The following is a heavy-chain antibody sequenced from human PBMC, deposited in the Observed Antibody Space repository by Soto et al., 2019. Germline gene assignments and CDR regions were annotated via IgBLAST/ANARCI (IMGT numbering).Heavy chain of an antibody. CDR2: ISSSSSYI. V-gene: IGHV3-21*01. CDR1: GFTFSSFT. J-gene: IGHJ6*02. CDR3: ARPQYVDYGGYYFYGMDV. Sequence: EVQLVESGGGLVKPGGSLRLSCAASGFTFSSFTMNWVRQAPGKGLEWVASISSSSSYIYYVDSVKGRFTISRDNAKNSLYLQMNSLGAEDTAVYYCARPQYVDYGGYYFYGMDVWGQGTTVTVSS. D-gene: IGHD4-17*01.